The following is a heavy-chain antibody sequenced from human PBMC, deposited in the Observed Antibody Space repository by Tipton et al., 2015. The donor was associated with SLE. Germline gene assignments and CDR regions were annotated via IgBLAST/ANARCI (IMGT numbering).Heavy chain of an antibody. D-gene: IGHD3-3*01. CDR2: ISNSETT. CDR1: GGSISSHY. Sequence: TLSLTCTVSGGSISSHYWSWIRQAPGKGLEWIGYISNSETTNYNPSLKSRVTISVDTSKNQFSLKLSSVTAADTAVYYCARAGHDFWSGYSPFDIWGQGTMVTVSS. CDR3: ARAGHDFWSGYSPFDI. V-gene: IGHV4-59*08. J-gene: IGHJ3*02.